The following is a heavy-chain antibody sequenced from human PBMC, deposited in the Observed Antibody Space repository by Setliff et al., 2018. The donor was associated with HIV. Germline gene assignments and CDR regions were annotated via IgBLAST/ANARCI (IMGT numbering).Heavy chain of an antibody. J-gene: IGHJ4*02. CDR2: IYYSGTT. V-gene: IGHV4-39*01. Sequence: PSETLSLTCTVSGGSITTSSFYWGWIRQPPGKGLEWIGDIYYSGTTHYNPSLKSRITISVDTSKNQFSLKLSSVTAADTAVYYCARRPSPYYCYDSSGYSGGNVDYWGQGTLVTVSS. CDR1: GGSITTSSFY. CDR3: ARRPSPYYCYDSSGYSGGNVDY. D-gene: IGHD3-22*01.